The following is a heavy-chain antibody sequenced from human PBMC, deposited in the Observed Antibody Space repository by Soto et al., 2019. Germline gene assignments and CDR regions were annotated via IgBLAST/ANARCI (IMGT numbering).Heavy chain of an antibody. Sequence: ASVKVSCKASGDTFTSYAMHWVRQAPGQRLEWMGWINAGNGNTKYSQKFQGRVTITRDTSASTAYMELSSLRSEDTAVYYCARGRAAAGIDPNYYYGMDVWGQGTTVTVS. D-gene: IGHD6-13*01. J-gene: IGHJ6*02. V-gene: IGHV1-3*01. CDR3: ARGRAAAGIDPNYYYGMDV. CDR1: GDTFTSYA. CDR2: INAGNGNT.